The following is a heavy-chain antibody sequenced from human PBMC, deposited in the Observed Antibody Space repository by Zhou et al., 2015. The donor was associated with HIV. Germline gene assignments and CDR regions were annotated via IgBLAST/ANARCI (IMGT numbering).Heavy chain of an antibody. CDR2: INPNSGNT. V-gene: IGHV1-2*02. Sequence: QVHLLQSGAEVKKPGASVKVSCKASGYTFTGYYVHWVRQAPGQGLEWMGWINPNSGNTNYAQNFQGRVTMTRDTSISTAYMELSRLRSDDTAVYYCASRQQPYYYGMDVWAKGPRSPSP. D-gene: IGHD6-13*01. CDR1: GYTFTGYY. CDR3: ASRQQPYYYGMDV. J-gene: IGHJ6*02.